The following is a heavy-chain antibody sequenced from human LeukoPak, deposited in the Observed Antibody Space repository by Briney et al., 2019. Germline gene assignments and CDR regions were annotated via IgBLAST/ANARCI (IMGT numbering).Heavy chain of an antibody. V-gene: IGHV4-34*01. CDR1: GGSFSGYY. D-gene: IGHD2-2*01. CDR3: ARGDPAAPGRFFDY. Sequence: SETLSLTCAVYGGSFSGYYWSWIRQPPGKGLEWIGEISHSGSTNYNPSLKSRVTISVDTSKNQFSLKLSSVTAADTAVYYCARGDPAAPGRFFDYWGQGTLVTVSS. CDR2: ISHSGST. J-gene: IGHJ4*02.